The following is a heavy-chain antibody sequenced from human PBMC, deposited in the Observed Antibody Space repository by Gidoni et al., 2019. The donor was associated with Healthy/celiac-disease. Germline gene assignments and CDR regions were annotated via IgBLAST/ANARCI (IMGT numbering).Heavy chain of an antibody. CDR3: ARVIAAAGTNWFDP. Sequence: QVQLVQSGAEVKKPGSSVKVSCKASGGTFSSYAISWVRQAPGQGLEWMGRIIPILGIANYAQKFQGRVTITADKSTSTAYMELSSLRSEDTAVYYCARVIAAAGTNWFDPWGQGTLVTVSS. CDR2: IIPILGIA. V-gene: IGHV1-69*04. CDR1: GGTFSSYA. J-gene: IGHJ5*02. D-gene: IGHD6-13*01.